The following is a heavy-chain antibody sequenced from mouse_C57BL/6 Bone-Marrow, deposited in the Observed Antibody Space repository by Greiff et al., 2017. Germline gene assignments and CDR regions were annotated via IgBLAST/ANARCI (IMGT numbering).Heavy chain of an antibody. CDR2: IWGDGGT. D-gene: IGHD2-2*01. Sequence: QVQLKESGPGLVAPSPSLSITCTVSGFSLTSYGVSWVRQPPGKGLEWLGVIWGDGGTNYHSALISSMSISKDNSKGQVFLKLNSLPSDDTATYYCAKEGWLRVAYWGQGTLVTVSA. J-gene: IGHJ3*01. CDR1: GFSLTSYG. V-gene: IGHV2-3*01. CDR3: AKEGWLRVAY.